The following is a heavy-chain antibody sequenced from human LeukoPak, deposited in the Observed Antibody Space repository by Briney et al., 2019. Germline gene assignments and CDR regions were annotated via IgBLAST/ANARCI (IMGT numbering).Heavy chain of an antibody. D-gene: IGHD3-9*01. V-gene: IGHV3-23*01. CDR2: ISGSGGST. Sequence: GGSLRLSCAASGFTFSDYYMSWIRQAPGKGLEWVSAISGSGGSTYYADSVKGRFTISRDNSKNTLYLQMNSLRAEDTAVYYCAKHSDYDILSAFDYWGQGTLVTVSS. CDR1: GFTFSDYY. CDR3: AKHSDYDILSAFDY. J-gene: IGHJ4*02.